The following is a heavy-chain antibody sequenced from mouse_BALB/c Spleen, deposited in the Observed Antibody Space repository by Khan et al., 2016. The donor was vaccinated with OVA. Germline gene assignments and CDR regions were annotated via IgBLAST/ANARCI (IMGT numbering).Heavy chain of an antibody. CDR2: INTYTGEP. CDR1: GYTFTNYG. D-gene: IGHD2-10*01. Sequence: QIQLVQSGPELKKPGETVKISCKASGYTFTNYGMNWVKLAPGKGLKWMGWINTYTGEPTYADDFKGRFAFSLETSASTAYLQINNLKNEDTATYFCARPPYFSYVMVFWGQGTSITVSS. CDR3: ARPPYFSYVMVF. J-gene: IGHJ4*01. V-gene: IGHV9-3-1*01.